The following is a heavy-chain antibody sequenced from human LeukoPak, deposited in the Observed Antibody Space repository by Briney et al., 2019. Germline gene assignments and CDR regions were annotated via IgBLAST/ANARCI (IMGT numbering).Heavy chain of an antibody. V-gene: IGHV4-39*01. Sequence: PSATLSLTWIVAGGSISSSSYYWGWIRQPPGKGLEWIGRIYYSGSTYYNPSLKSRVTISVYTSQNQFSLKLSSVTAADTAVYYCARIRVGIAAARFQSFCYYHYYVDVWGKRATVTVSS. J-gene: IGHJ6*03. D-gene: IGHD6-13*01. CDR1: GGSISSSSYY. CDR3: ARIRVGIAAARFQSFCYYHYYVDV. CDR2: IYYSGST.